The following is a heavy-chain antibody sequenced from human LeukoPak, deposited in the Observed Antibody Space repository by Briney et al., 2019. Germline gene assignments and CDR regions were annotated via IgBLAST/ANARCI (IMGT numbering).Heavy chain of an antibody. CDR2: IIPIFGTA. CDR1: GGTFSSYA. Sequence: SVKVSCKASGGTFSSYAISWVRQAPGQGLEWMGRIIPIFGTANYAQKFQGRVTITTDESTSTAYMELSSLRSEDTAVYYCARGFGRWLQLEYFQHWGQGTLVTASS. D-gene: IGHD5-24*01. J-gene: IGHJ1*01. V-gene: IGHV1-69*05. CDR3: ARGFGRWLQLEYFQH.